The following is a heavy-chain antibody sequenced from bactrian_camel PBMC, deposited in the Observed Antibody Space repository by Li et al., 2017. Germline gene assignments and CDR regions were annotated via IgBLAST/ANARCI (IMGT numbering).Heavy chain of an antibody. CDR1: GYTYDTYC. D-gene: IGHD1*01. V-gene: IGHV3S55*01. CDR3: AASYSYSCDLFRDGF. J-gene: IGHJ4*01. Sequence: HVQLVESGGGSVQAGGSLRLSCAARGYTYDTYCMGWFRRPPGKEREGIAVIDSDGDTAYAESLKDRFTISVDNAKNTLYLQINSLKPEDSATYYCAASYSYSCDLFRDGFWGQGTQVTVS. CDR2: IDSDGDT.